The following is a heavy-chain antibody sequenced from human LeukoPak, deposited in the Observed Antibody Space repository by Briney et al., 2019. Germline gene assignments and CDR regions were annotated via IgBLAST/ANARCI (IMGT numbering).Heavy chain of an antibody. Sequence: GGSLRLSCAASGFTFSSYAMNWVRQAPGKGLEWVSYISNSGSSKYYVDSVKGRFTISRDNAKNSLYLQMNSLRAEDTAVYYCASLTVTGGSLSDYWGQGTLVTVSS. V-gene: IGHV3-48*03. CDR2: ISNSGSSK. D-gene: IGHD2-15*01. CDR3: ASLTVTGGSLSDY. CDR1: GFTFSSYA. J-gene: IGHJ4*02.